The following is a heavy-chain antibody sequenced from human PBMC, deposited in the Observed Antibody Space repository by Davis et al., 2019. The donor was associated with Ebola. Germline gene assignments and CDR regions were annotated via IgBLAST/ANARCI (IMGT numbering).Heavy chain of an antibody. CDR3: ARGVAAADYYFDY. D-gene: IGHD6-13*01. J-gene: IGHJ4*02. V-gene: IGHV1-3*01. CDR1: GYTFTSYA. CDR2: INAGNGNT. Sequence: AASVKVSCKASGYTFTSYAMHWVRQAPGQRLEWMGWINAGNGNTKYSQKFRGRVTITRDTSASTAYMELSSLRSEDTAVYYCARGVAAADYYFDYWGQGTLVTVSS.